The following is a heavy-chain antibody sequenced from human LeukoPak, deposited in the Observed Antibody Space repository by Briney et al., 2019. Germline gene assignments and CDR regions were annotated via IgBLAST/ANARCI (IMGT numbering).Heavy chain of an antibody. D-gene: IGHD2-2*01. CDR3: AKDLYCSSTSCYMDV. J-gene: IGHJ6*03. Sequence: GGSLRLSCAASGFTFSNYAMSWVRQAPGKGLEWVLGISGSGGYTYYADSVKGRFTISRDNSNNTPYLQMNSLRAEDTAVYYCAKDLYCSSTSCYMDVWGKGTTVTVSS. CDR2: ISGSGGYT. CDR1: GFTFSNYA. V-gene: IGHV3-23*01.